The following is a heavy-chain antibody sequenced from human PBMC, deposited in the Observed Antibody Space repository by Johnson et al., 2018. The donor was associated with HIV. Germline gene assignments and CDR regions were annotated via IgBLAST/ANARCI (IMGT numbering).Heavy chain of an antibody. J-gene: IGHJ3*02. CDR2: LSSDGSIK. D-gene: IGHD2-2*03. Sequence: QVQLVESGGGVVQPGRSLRLSCAASGFTFSTYAMHWVRQAPGKGLEWVAVLSSDGSIKFAADSVKGRFTISKDNSKNTLYLQMNSLRPEDSAVYYCARDLDRSAFDIWGQGTMVTVSS. V-gene: IGHV3-30-3*01. CDR1: GFTFSTYA. CDR3: ARDLDRSAFDI.